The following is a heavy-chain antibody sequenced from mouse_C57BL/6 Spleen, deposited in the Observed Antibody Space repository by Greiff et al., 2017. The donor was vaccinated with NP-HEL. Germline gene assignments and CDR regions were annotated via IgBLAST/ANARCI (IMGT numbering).Heavy chain of an antibody. J-gene: IGHJ4*01. V-gene: IGHV5-17*01. CDR3: ASRQVSSYYAMDY. CDR1: GFTFSDYG. Sequence: EVKVVESGGGLVKPGGSLKLSCAASGFTFSDYGMHWVRQAPEKGLEWVAYISSGSSTIYYADTVKGRFTISRDNAKNTLCLQMTSLRSEDTAVYYCASRQVSSYYAMDYWGQGTSVTVSS. CDR2: ISSGSSTI.